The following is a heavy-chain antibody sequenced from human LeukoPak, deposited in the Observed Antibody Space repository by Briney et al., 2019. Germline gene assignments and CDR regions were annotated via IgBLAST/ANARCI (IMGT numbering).Heavy chain of an antibody. Sequence: GGSLRLSCAAPGFTFSSYAMSWVRQAPGKGLEWVSAISGSGGSTYYADSVKGRFTISRDNSKNTLYLQMNSLRAEDTAVYYCAKAGMVRGGPRYYMDVWGKGTTVTVSS. J-gene: IGHJ6*03. CDR1: GFTFSSYA. D-gene: IGHD3-10*01. V-gene: IGHV3-23*01. CDR2: ISGSGGST. CDR3: AKAGMVRGGPRYYMDV.